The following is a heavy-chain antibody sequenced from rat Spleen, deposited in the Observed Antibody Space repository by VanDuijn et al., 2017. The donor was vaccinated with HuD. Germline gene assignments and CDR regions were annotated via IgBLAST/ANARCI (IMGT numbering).Heavy chain of an antibody. J-gene: IGHJ2*01. Sequence: QVRLKESGPRLVQPSQTLSVTCTVSGFSVTSYHVSWVRQPPGKGLEWVGAIWKGGSTDYNSALKSRLSISRDTSKNQVFLKMNSLQTDDTGTYYCAKHGVGGYNNYDFDYWGQGVMVTVSS. V-gene: IGHV2-61*01. D-gene: IGHD1-10*01. CDR2: IWKGGST. CDR1: GFSVTSYH. CDR3: AKHGVGGYNNYDFDY.